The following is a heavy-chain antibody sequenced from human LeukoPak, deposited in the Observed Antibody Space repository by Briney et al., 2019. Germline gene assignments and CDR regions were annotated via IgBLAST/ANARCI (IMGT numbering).Heavy chain of an antibody. V-gene: IGHV1-18*01. CDR3: ASDKVIASAGTPNWFDP. CDR2: ISAYDGNT. D-gene: IGHD6-13*01. J-gene: IGHJ5*02. Sequence: ASVKVSCKASGYTFTNYGISWVRQAPGQGLEWMGWISAYDGNTNYLQKFQGRVTMTTDTATSTAYMELRSLRSDDTAVYYCASDKVIASAGTPNWFDPWGQGTLVTVSS. CDR1: GYTFTNYG.